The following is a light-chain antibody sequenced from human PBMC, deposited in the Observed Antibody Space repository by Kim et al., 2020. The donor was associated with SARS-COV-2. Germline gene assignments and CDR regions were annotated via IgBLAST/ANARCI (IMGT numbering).Light chain of an antibody. CDR2: GAS. J-gene: IGKJ2*01. V-gene: IGKV3-15*01. CDR3: QQYENWPPYT. Sequence: PEERGPLPRPARRSSNSNVALYPQRRGQSPTLLILGASARAAGVPARFSGRCSGTEFSFTISSLQSEDFAFYFCQQYENWPPYTFGQGTKLEI. CDR1: RSSNSN.